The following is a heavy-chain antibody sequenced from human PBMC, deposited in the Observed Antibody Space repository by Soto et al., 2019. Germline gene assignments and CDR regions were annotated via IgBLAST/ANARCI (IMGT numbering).Heavy chain of an antibody. CDR3: ARSSTMVRGVIKHNYYYYGMDV. CDR2: INAGNVNT. CDR1: GYTFTSYG. V-gene: IGHV1-3*01. J-gene: IGHJ6*01. D-gene: IGHD3-10*01. Sequence: GASVQVSCKASGYTFTSYGMHWVRQAPGQRLEWMGWINAGNVNTKYSQKFQGRVTITRDTSARTAYMALSSLRSEDTAVYYCARSSTMVRGVIKHNYYYYGMDVWGQGTTVTVSS.